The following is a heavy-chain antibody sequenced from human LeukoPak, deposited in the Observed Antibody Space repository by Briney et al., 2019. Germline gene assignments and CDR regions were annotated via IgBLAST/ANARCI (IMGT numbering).Heavy chain of an antibody. D-gene: IGHD7-27*01. CDR1: GLPNYSNY. Sequence: GGSLTLSCVASGLPNYSNYMIWLRQAPGKGLEWVSVIYTGGSTSYADSVKGRFTISRDSSKNKLFLQMNSLRAEDTAVYYCARASTLRTGDAHWGQGTLVTVSS. CDR2: IYTGGST. CDR3: ARASTLRTGDAH. J-gene: IGHJ4*02. V-gene: IGHV3-66*01.